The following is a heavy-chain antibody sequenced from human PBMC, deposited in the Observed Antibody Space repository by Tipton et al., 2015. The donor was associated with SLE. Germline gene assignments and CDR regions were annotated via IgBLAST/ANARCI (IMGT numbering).Heavy chain of an antibody. V-gene: IGHV1-3*01. CDR1: GYTFTSYA. D-gene: IGHD6-13*01. CDR2: INAGNGNT. Sequence: QSGAEVKKPGASVKVSCKASGYTFTSYAMHWVRQDPGQRLEWMGWINAGNGNTKYSQKFQGRVTITRDTSASTAYMELSSLRSEDTAVYYCARAPESAAAFPFDYWGQGTLVTVSS. J-gene: IGHJ4*02. CDR3: ARAPESAAAFPFDY.